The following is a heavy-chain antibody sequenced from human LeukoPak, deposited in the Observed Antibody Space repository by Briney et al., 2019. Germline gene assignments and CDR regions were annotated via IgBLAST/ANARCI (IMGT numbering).Heavy chain of an antibody. Sequence: GASVKVSCKASGYTFTGYYMHWVRQAPGQGLEWMGWINPNSGGTNYAQKFQGRVTMTRDTSISTAYMELSRLRSDDTAVYYCARGGCSGGSCYVGGFDYWGQGTLVAVSS. CDR1: GYTFTGYY. V-gene: IGHV1-2*02. CDR2: INPNSGGT. CDR3: ARGGCSGGSCYVGGFDY. D-gene: IGHD2-15*01. J-gene: IGHJ4*02.